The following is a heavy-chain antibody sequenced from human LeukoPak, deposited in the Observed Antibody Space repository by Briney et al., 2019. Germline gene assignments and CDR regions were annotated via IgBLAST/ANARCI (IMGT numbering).Heavy chain of an antibody. CDR2: IYTSGST. J-gene: IGHJ4*02. CDR3: ARDRDAYNVFDY. Sequence: SETLSLTCTVSGGSISSYYWSWIRQPAGKGLEWIGRIYTSGSTNYNPSLKSRVTISVDTSKNQFSLKLSSVTAADTAVYYCARDRDAYNVFDYWGQGTLVTVSS. D-gene: IGHD5-24*01. V-gene: IGHV4-4*07. CDR1: GGSISSYY.